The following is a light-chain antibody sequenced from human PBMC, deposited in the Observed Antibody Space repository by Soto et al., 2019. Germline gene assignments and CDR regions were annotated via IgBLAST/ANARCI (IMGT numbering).Light chain of an antibody. V-gene: IGKV1-5*03. J-gene: IGKJ1*01. CDR2: KAS. CDR1: QTISSW. CDR3: QHYNSYSEA. Sequence: IQMTQSACTLSGSVVGRVTVTCRASQTISSWLAWYQQKPGKAPKLLIYKASTLKSGVPSRFSGSGSGTEFTLTISSLQPDDFATYYCQHYNSYSEAFGQGTKVDIK.